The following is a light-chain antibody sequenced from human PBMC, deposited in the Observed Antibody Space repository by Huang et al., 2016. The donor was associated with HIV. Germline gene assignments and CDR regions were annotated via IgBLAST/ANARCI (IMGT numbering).Light chain of an antibody. CDR3: QQYNNLPPPST. V-gene: IGKV3-15*01. CDR2: NAL. CDR1: QDVGRK. J-gene: IGKJ3*01. Sequence: EIVMTQSPATLSVSPGERATLTCRASQDVGRKLAWYQQKPSQAPRLLIHNALTRANGIPTRFSGSGSGTEFNLTISSLQSEDLGVYYCQQYNNLPPPSTFGPGTKVDI.